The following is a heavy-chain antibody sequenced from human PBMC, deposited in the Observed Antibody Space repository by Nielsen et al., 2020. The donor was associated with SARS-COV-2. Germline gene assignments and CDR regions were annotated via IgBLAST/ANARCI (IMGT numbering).Heavy chain of an antibody. D-gene: IGHD3-22*01. J-gene: IGHJ4*02. Sequence: GESLKISCAASGFTFSSYAMSWVRQAPGKGVEWVSAISSSGGSTYYADFVKGRFTNSRDNSKITMYLQMNSHRAEDKAVYDCAKGIRRVVVITNYFDYWGQGTLVTVSS. CDR2: ISSSGGST. V-gene: IGHV3-23*01. CDR3: AKGIRRVVVITNYFDY. CDR1: GFTFSSYA.